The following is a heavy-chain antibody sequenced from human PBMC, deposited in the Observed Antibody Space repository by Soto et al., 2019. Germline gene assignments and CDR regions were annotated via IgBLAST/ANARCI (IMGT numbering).Heavy chain of an antibody. Sequence: SETLSLTCTVSGGSISSSSYYWGWIRQPPGKGLEWIGSIYYSGSTYYNPSLKNRVTISVDTSKNQHSLKLSSVTAANTAVYYCSILAYYVYYYMDVWGKGITVTVFS. V-gene: IGHV4-39*01. J-gene: IGHJ6*03. D-gene: IGHD3-16*01. CDR1: GGSISSSSYY. CDR2: IYYSGST. CDR3: SILAYYVYYYMDV.